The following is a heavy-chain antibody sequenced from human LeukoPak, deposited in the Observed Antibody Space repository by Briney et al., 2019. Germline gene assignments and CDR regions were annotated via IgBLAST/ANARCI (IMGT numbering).Heavy chain of an antibody. CDR3: ARDFRDGYNYFDY. CDR2: INHSGNR. Sequence: SETLSLTCGVSGGSFSGFYWSWIRQSPGKGLEWIGEINHSGNRKSNPSLKNRLTMSVDTSKKHISLNLTSVTAADTAVYYCARDFRDGYNYFDYWGQGTLVTVSS. CDR1: GGSFSGFY. J-gene: IGHJ4*02. V-gene: IGHV4-34*01. D-gene: IGHD5-24*01.